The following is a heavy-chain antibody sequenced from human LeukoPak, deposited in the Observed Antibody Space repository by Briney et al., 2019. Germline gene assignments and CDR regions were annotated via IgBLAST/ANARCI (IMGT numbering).Heavy chain of an antibody. Sequence: GGSLRLSCAASGFTFSSYGMHWVRQAPGKGLEWVAVISYDGSNKYYADSVKGRFTISRDNSRNTLYLRMNSLRAEDTAVYYCAKGGPRITMVRGVIIYYFDYWGQGTLVTVSS. CDR2: ISYDGSNK. V-gene: IGHV3-30*18. J-gene: IGHJ4*02. CDR3: AKGGPRITMVRGVIIYYFDY. CDR1: GFTFSSYG. D-gene: IGHD3-10*01.